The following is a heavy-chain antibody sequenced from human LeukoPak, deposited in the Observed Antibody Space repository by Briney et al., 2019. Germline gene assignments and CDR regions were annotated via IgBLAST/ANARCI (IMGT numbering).Heavy chain of an antibody. D-gene: IGHD4-17*01. J-gene: IGHJ4*02. CDR3: ARGTIYGDYYYFDY. CDR1: GFTFSSYS. CDR2: ISRSSSYI. Sequence: PGGPLRLSCAPSGFTFSSYSMNWLRQAPGKALEWVSSISRSSSYIYYADSVNGRFTISRDNAKNTLYLQMNSLRAEDTALYYCARGTIYGDYYYFDYWGQGTLVTVSS. V-gene: IGHV3-21*01.